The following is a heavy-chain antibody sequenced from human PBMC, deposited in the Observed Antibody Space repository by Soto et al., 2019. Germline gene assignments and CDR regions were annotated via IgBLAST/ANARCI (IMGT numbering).Heavy chain of an antibody. CDR3: ARVTNIISRFSSRFDP. Sequence: PSETLSLTCIVSNGSISSRSSYWGWIRQTPGKGLEWIGNIHYSGNIYYNPSLKSRLSISVDTSKNQFSLKLSSVTAADTAVYFCARVTNIISRFSSRFDPWGQGTLVTVSS. CDR1: NGSISSRSSY. D-gene: IGHD3-3*01. V-gene: IGHV4-30-4*08. J-gene: IGHJ5*02. CDR2: IHYSGNI.